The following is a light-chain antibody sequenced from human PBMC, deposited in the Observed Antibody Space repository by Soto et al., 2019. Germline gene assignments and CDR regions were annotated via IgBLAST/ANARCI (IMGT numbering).Light chain of an antibody. CDR1: RSFASSY. V-gene: IGKV3-20*01. CDR2: IAS. Sequence: EIVLTQSPVTLSLSPGERATLSYRASRSFASSYLGWYQQKPGQAPRLLIYIASTRASGIPDRFSGSGSGTDFTLTISRLEPEDSAVYYCQQYATSSWTFGQGTKVEIK. J-gene: IGKJ1*01. CDR3: QQYATSSWT.